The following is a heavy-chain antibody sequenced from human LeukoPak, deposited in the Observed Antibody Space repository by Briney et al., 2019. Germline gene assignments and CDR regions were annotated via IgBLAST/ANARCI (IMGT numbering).Heavy chain of an antibody. V-gene: IGHV3-66*01. CDR2: LYSGGNA. Sequence: GGSPRLSCAASGFGVSSVYMTWVRQAPRKGLELVSVLYSGGNAYYGDSVKGRFTISRDNSKHTLDLQMNSLRAEDTAEYFCAKAILGVFRGWDSWGQGTLVTVSS. CDR1: GFGVSSVY. CDR3: AKAILGVFRGWDS. J-gene: IGHJ4*02. D-gene: IGHD3-3*01.